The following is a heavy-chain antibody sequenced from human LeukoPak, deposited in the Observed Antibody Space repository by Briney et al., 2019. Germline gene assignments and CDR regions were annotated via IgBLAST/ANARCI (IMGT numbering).Heavy chain of an antibody. V-gene: IGHV3-7*01. CDR2: IKQDGSER. CDR1: GFTFSSYW. J-gene: IGHJ3*02. CDR3: ARRSGHYYDSSGYYYENAFDI. D-gene: IGHD3-22*01. Sequence: GGSLRLSCAASGFTFSSYWMSWVRQAPGKGLEWVANIKQDGSERYYVDSVKGRFTISRDNAKNSLYLQMISLRVEDTAVYYCARRSGHYYDSSGYYYENAFDIWGQGTMVTVSS.